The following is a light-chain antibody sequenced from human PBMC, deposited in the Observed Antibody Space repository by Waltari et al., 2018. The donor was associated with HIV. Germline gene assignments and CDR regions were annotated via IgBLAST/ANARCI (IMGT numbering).Light chain of an antibody. CDR2: KAS. Sequence: SYELTQPPSVSVSPGQTARITCSGDALSKQYAYWYQQKPGQAPVLMIYKASERPSGIPERFSGSSSGTTVTLTISGVQAEDEADYYCQSTDTSGTYWVFGGGTKLTVL. J-gene: IGLJ3*02. CDR1: ALSKQY. CDR3: QSTDTSGTYWV. V-gene: IGLV3-25*03.